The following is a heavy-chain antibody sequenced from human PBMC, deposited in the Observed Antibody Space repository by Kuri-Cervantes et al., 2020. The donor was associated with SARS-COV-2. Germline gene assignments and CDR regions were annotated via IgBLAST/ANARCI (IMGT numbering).Heavy chain of an antibody. J-gene: IGHJ3*02. Sequence: GESLKISCAASGFTFSSNAMHWVRQAPGKGLEWVAVISYDGSNKYYADSVKGRFTISRDNSKSTLSLQMNSLRAEDTAVYYCARSGYTYGYYFSAFDIWGQGQWSPSPQ. D-gene: IGHD5-18*01. CDR1: GFTFSSNA. CDR3: ARSGYTYGYYFSAFDI. V-gene: IGHV3-30*04. CDR2: ISYDGSNK.